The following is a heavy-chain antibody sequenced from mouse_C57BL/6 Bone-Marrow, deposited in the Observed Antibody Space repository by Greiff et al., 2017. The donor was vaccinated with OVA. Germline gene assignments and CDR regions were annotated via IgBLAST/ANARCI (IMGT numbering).Heavy chain of an antibody. Sequence: EVKLEESGGGLVQPGGSMKLSCVASGFTFSNYWMNWVRQSPEKGLEWVAQIRLKSDNYATHYAESVKGRFTISRDDSKSSVYLQMNNLRAEDTGIDYCTGDYDYDGGYWYFDVWGTGTTVTVSS. CDR3: TGDYDYDGGYWYFDV. CDR1: GFTFSNYW. V-gene: IGHV6-3*01. CDR2: IRLKSDNYAT. D-gene: IGHD2-4*01. J-gene: IGHJ1*03.